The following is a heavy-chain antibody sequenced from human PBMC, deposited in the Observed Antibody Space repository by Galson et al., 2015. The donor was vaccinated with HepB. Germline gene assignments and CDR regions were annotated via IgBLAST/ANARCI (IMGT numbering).Heavy chain of an antibody. J-gene: IGHJ3*02. D-gene: IGHD1-26*01. CDR3: ARGVGAPDAFDI. Sequence: SLRLSCAASGFTFSDYYMSWIRQAPGKGLGWVSYISSSSSYTNYADSVKGRFTISRDNAKNSVYLQMNSLRAEDTAVYYCARGVGAPDAFDIWGQGTMVTVSS. CDR2: ISSSSSYT. CDR1: GFTFSDYY. V-gene: IGHV3-11*06.